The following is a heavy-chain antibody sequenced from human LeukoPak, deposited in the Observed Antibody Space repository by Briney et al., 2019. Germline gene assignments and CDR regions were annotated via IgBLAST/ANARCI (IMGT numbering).Heavy chain of an antibody. CDR1: GGSISSYY. J-gene: IGHJ3*01. CDR3: ARNPREKNYDILTGYYGGYYMDV. D-gene: IGHD3-9*01. V-gene: IGHV4-59*01. CDR2: IYYSGST. Sequence: SETLSLTCTVSGGSISSYYWSWIRQPPGKGLEWIGYIYYSGSTNYNPSLKSRVTISVDTSKNQFSLKLSSVTAADTAVYYCARNPREKNYDILTGYYGGYYMDVWGQGTMVTVSS.